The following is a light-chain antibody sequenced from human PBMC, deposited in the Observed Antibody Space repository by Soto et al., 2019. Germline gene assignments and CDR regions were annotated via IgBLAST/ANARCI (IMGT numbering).Light chain of an antibody. V-gene: IGLV6-57*04. Sequence: NFMLTQPHSVSESPGKTVTISCTRSSGSIASNYVQWYQQRPGSAPTTVIYEDNQRPSGVPDRFSGSIDSSSNSASLTISGLKTEDEADYSCQSYESRNPAVFGGGTQLTVL. CDR3: QSYESRNPAV. CDR2: EDN. CDR1: SGSIASNY. J-gene: IGLJ7*01.